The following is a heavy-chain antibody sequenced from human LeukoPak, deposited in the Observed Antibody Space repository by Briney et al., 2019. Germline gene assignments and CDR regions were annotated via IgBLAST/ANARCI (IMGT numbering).Heavy chain of an antibody. D-gene: IGHD3-3*01. CDR1: GAAISTYF. CDR2: IYSSGST. V-gene: IGHV4-59*01. CDR3: ARDFWSGSVGFDP. Sequence: SETLSLTCTVSGAAISTYFCSWIRQSPGKGLEWIGYIYSSGSTKYNPSLKSRVTIPVDASKNQFALTLRSLTAADTAVYYCARDFWSGSVGFDPWGQGTLVTVSS. J-gene: IGHJ5*02.